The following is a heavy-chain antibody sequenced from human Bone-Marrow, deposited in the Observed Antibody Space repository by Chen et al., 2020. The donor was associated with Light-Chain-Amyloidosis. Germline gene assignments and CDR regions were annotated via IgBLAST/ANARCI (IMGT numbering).Heavy chain of an antibody. CDR3: ARRRDGYNFDY. CDR2: IYPDDSDA. V-gene: IGHV5-51*01. CDR1: GYTFPNYG. Sequence: EVQLEQSGPEVKKPGASLKNPGKGPGYTFPNYGIGWVRQMPGKGLEWMGVIYPDDSDARYSPSFEGQVTISADKSITTAYLQWRSLKASDTAMYYCARRRDGYNFDYWGQGTLVTVSS. D-gene: IGHD5-12*01. J-gene: IGHJ4*02.